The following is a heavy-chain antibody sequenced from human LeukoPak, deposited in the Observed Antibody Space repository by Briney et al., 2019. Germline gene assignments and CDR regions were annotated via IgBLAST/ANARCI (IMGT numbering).Heavy chain of an antibody. Sequence: SQTLSLTCTVSGGSICSGGYYWSCIRQPPGKGLEWIGYIYHSGSTYYNPSLKSRVTISVDRSKNQFSLKLSSVTAADTAVYYCARDRGPGYCSSTSCTMDAFDIWGQGTMVTVSS. CDR3: ARDRGPGYCSSTSCTMDAFDI. J-gene: IGHJ3*02. CDR1: GGSICSGGYY. D-gene: IGHD2-2*01. V-gene: IGHV4-30-2*01. CDR2: IYHSGST.